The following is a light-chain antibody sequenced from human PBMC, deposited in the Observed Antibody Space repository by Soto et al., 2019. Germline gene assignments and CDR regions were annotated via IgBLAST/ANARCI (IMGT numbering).Light chain of an antibody. CDR1: HSISSW. Sequence: DIQMTQSPSTLSASVGDRVTITCRASHSISSWLAWYQQKPGKAPKLLIYDASSLESGVPSRFSGSGSGTEFTLTISSLQPDDFATYYCQQYNSIPYTFGQGTKLEIK. CDR3: QQYNSIPYT. CDR2: DAS. J-gene: IGKJ2*01. V-gene: IGKV1-5*01.